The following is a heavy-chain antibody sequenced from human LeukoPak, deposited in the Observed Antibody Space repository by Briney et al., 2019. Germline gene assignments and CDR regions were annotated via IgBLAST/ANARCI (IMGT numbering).Heavy chain of an antibody. Sequence: SETLSLTCAVYGGSFSGYYWSWIRQPPGKGLEWIGEINHSGSTNYNPSLKSRVTISVDTSKNQFSLKLSSVTAADTAVYYCARDIVVVVAATSDSNYYYYYGMDVWGQGTTVTVSS. CDR2: INHSGST. CDR3: ARDIVVVVAATSDSNYYYYYGMDV. J-gene: IGHJ6*02. CDR1: GGSFSGYY. D-gene: IGHD2-15*01. V-gene: IGHV4-34*01.